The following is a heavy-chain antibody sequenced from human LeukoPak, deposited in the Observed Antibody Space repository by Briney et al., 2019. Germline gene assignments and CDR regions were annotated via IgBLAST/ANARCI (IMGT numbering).Heavy chain of an antibody. Sequence: GGSLRLSCAASGFTFTTSAMTWVRQAPGKGLEWVSSISASGDSTNYTDSVKGRFLMLRDNSKDANTLYLHMGSLRAEDTAVYYCARFSSVSSSWYRFDPWGQGTLVTVSS. CDR2: ISASGDST. D-gene: IGHD6-13*01. CDR3: ARFSSVSSSWYRFDP. V-gene: IGHV3-23*01. J-gene: IGHJ5*02. CDR1: GFTFTTSA.